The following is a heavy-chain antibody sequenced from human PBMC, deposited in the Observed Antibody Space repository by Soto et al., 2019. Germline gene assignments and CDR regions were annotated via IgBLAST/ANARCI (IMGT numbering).Heavy chain of an antibody. CDR2: ISYDGSNK. Sequence: QSGGSLRLSCAASGFTFSSYGMHWVRQAPGKGLEWVAVISYDGSNKYYADSVKGRFTISRDNSKNTLYLQMNSLRAEDTAVYYCAKVGTAARLTYYYYGMDVWGRGTTGTVSS. J-gene: IGHJ6*02. CDR1: GFTFSSYG. D-gene: IGHD6-6*01. V-gene: IGHV3-30*18. CDR3: AKVGTAARLTYYYYGMDV.